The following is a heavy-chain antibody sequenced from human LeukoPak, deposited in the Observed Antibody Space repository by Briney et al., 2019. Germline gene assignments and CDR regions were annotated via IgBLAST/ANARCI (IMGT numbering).Heavy chain of an antibody. CDR1: GYTFTGYY. D-gene: IGHD6-13*01. J-gene: IGHJ4*01. V-gene: IGHV1-2*02. Sequence: ASVKVSCKASGYTFTGYYLHWVRRAPGQGLEWMGWINPNSGGTNYVQKFQGRVTMTRDTSISTAYMELSRLSSDDTAVYYCATDLGSSWIYWGQGTLVTVSS. CDR3: ATDLGSSWIY. CDR2: INPNSGGT.